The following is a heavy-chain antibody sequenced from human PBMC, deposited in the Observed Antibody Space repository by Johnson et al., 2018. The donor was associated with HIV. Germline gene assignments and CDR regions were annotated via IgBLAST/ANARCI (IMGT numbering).Heavy chain of an antibody. J-gene: IGHJ3*02. Sequence: VQLVESGGGVVQPGGSLRLSCAASDFTVRNNYMSWVRQAPGTGLAWVSLIYSGGLTYYADSVKGRFTISRDNSKNTLYLQMNSLRAEDTAVYYCARAGRWSGDTFDIWGQGTMVTVSS. CDR2: IYSGGLT. CDR3: ARAGRWSGDTFDI. D-gene: IGHD3-10*01. V-gene: IGHV3-66*01. CDR1: DFTVRNNY.